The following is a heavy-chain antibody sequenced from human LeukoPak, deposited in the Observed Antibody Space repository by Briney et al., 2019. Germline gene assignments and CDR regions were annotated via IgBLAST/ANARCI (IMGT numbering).Heavy chain of an antibody. J-gene: IGHJ3*02. CDR2: VNPNDGST. Sequence: ASVEVSCKGFGYTFTNYYMHWVRQAPGQGSEWMGIVNPNDGSTTYAQKFQGRVTMTRDMSTNTVYMELSSLRSDDTAEYFCAIVSPMTTVARGQGAFDIWGQGTMVIVSA. D-gene: IGHD4-23*01. CDR3: AIVSPMTTVARGQGAFDI. V-gene: IGHV1-46*01. CDR1: GYTFTNYY.